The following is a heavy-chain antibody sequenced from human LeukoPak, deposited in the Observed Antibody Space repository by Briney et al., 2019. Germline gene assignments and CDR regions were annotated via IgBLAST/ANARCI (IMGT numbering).Heavy chain of an antibody. CDR1: GFTFSSYE. CDR3: AKRGNIVATVCYFDY. V-gene: IGHV3-23*01. J-gene: IGHJ4*02. D-gene: IGHD5-12*01. Sequence: GGSLRLSCAASGFTFSSYEMNWVRQAPGKGLEWVSAISGSGGSTYYADSVKGRFTISRDNSKNTLYLQMNSLRAEDTAVYYCAKRGNIVATVCYFDYWGQGTLVTVSS. CDR2: ISGSGGST.